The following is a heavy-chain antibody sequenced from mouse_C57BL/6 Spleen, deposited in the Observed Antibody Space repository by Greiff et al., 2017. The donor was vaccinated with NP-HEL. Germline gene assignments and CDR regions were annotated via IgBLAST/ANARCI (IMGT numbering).Heavy chain of an antibody. Sequence: VQLQQSGAELVRPGTSVKVSCKASGYAFTNYLIEWVKQRPGQGLEWIGVINPGSGGTNYNEKFKGKATLTADKSSSTAYMQLSSLTSEDSAVYCCARWIYYYGSSYDYFDYWGQGTTLTVSS. J-gene: IGHJ2*01. CDR3: ARWIYYYGSSYDYFDY. V-gene: IGHV1-54*01. CDR1: GYAFTNYL. D-gene: IGHD1-1*01. CDR2: INPGSGGT.